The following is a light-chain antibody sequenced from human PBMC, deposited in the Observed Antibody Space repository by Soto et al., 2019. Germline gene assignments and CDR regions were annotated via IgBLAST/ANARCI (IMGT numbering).Light chain of an antibody. CDR2: EVH. V-gene: IGLV2-14*01. CDR1: ISDIGSHNY. CDR3: ASYLTTSPLEV. J-gene: IGLJ1*01. Sequence: QSVLTQPASVSGSPGESITVSCFGSISDIGSHNYVSWYRQYPGEAPRLLIYEVHHRPSGVSSRFSGYKSGNTASLTISGLQAADEADYYCASYLTTSPLEVFGTGPKVTVL.